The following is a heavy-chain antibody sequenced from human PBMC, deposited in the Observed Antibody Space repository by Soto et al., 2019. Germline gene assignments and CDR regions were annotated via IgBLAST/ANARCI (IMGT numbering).Heavy chain of an antibody. CDR1: GFTFSSYA. J-gene: IGHJ4*02. Sequence: QVQLVESGGGVVQPGRSLRLSCAASGFTFSSYAMHWVRQAPGKGLEWVAVISYDGSNKYYADSVKGRFTISRDNSKNTLYLQMNSLRAEDTAVYYCARGIVGATAFGFDYWGQGTLVTVSS. CDR3: ARGIVGATAFGFDY. V-gene: IGHV3-30-3*01. D-gene: IGHD1-26*01. CDR2: ISYDGSNK.